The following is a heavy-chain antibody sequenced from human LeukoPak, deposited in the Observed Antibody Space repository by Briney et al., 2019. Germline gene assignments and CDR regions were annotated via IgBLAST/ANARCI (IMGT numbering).Heavy chain of an antibody. CDR3: ARDREDIVVVVAAVPGYYYGMDV. V-gene: IGHV1-69*04. CDR1: GFTFSSYA. CDR2: IIPILGIA. J-gene: IGHJ6*02. D-gene: IGHD2-15*01. Sequence: GGSLRLPCAASGFTFSSYAISWVRQAPGQGLEWMGRIIPILGIANYAQKFQGRVTITADKSTSTAYMELSSLRSEDTAVYYCARDREDIVVVVAAVPGYYYGMDVWGQGTTVTVSS.